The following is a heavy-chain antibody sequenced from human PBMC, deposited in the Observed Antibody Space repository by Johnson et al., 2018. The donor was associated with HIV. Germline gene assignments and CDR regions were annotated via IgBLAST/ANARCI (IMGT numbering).Heavy chain of an antibody. CDR1: GFTVSSNY. V-gene: IGHV3-66*03. CDR3: AKGGVWEIPLGFGAVDF. Sequence: EVQLVESGGGLIQPGGSMRLSCAASGFTVSSNYMSWVRQAPGKGLEWVSVIYSGGSTYYADSVKGRFTISRDNSKNTLFLQMNSLRDEDTAVYFCAKGGVWEIPLGFGAVDFWGQGTMVSASS. J-gene: IGHJ3*01. D-gene: IGHD1-26*01. CDR2: IYSGGST.